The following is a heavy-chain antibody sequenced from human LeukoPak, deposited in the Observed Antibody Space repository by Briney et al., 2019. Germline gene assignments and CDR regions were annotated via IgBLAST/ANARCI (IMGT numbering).Heavy chain of an antibody. D-gene: IGHD3-10*01. CDR2: IKQDGSEK. V-gene: IGHV3-7*01. Sequence: PGGSLRLSCAASGLTFSTYWMTWVRQAPGKGLEWVANIKQDGSEKNYVDSVKGRITISRDNAKNSLYLQMNSLRVEDTAVYYCAGGIAMVRGGDVWGKGTTVTVSS. J-gene: IGHJ6*04. CDR1: GLTFSTYW. CDR3: AGGIAMVRGGDV.